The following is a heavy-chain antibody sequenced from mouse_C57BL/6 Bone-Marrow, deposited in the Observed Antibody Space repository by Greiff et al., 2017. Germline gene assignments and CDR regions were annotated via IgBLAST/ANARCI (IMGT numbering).Heavy chain of an antibody. D-gene: IGHD2-1*01. CDR2: IDPNSGGT. CDR1: GYTFTSYW. CDR3: AHGNYFYWYFAV. Sequence: KESCKASGYTFTSYWMHWVKQRPGRGLEWIGRIDPNSGGTKYNEKFKSKATLTVDKPSSTAYTQLSSLTSEGSAVYYCAHGNYFYWYFAVWGTGTTVTVSS. J-gene: IGHJ1*03. V-gene: IGHV1-72*01.